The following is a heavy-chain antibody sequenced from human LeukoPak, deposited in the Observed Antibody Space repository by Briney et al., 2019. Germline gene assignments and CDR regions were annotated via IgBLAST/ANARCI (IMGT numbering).Heavy chain of an antibody. CDR1: GYTFTSYD. J-gene: IGHJ4*02. CDR3: ARDDYDILTGYYIGY. D-gene: IGHD3-9*01. V-gene: IGHV7-4-1*02. CDR2: INTNTGNP. Sequence: GASVKVSCKASGYTFTSYDINWVRQATGQGLEWMGWINTNTGNPTYAQGFTGRFVFSLDTSVSTAYQQISSLKAEDTAVYYCARDDYDILTGYYIGYWGQGTLVTVSS.